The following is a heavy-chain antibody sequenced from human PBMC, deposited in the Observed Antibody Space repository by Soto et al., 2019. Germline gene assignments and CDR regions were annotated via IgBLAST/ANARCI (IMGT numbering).Heavy chain of an antibody. CDR2: ININGSGT. V-gene: IGHV3-74*03. Sequence: RLSCAASGFPFSNYWMHWVRQAPGKGLVWVSRININGSGTTYADSVKGRFTMSRDNCKNTVFLEMKKLRAKDMAVYYCARDSYRHHVSGPGPTVSVYS. CDR1: GFPFSNYW. J-gene: IGHJ6*02. CDR3: ARDSYRHHV.